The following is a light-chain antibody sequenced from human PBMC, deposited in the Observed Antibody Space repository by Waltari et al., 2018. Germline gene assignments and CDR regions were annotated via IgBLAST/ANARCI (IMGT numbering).Light chain of an antibody. Sequence: EIVLTQSPGTLSLSPGERATLSCRAIHSINEYLAWYQQKPAQAPRLLIYNASKRATGIPARFSGSGSGTDLTRTIGSLEPEDSAVYYCQQRSNWPPITFGQGTRVEIK. J-gene: IGKJ5*01. CDR3: QQRSNWPPIT. CDR2: NAS. CDR1: HSINEY. V-gene: IGKV3-11*01.